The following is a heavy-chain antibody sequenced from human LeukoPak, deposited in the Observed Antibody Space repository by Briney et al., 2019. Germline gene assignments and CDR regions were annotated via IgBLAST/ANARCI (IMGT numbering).Heavy chain of an antibody. Sequence: GESLQISCKGSGHSFSSSWIGWVRQIPGKGLEWMGIIYPGDSDTRYSPSFQGQVTISADRSTNTAYLQWSSLKASDTAIYYCARLRASCNTGVCYADSWGQGTPVTVSS. V-gene: IGHV5-51*01. CDR1: GHSFSSSW. CDR3: ARLRASCNTGVCYADS. CDR2: IYPGDSDT. D-gene: IGHD2-8*01. J-gene: IGHJ4*02.